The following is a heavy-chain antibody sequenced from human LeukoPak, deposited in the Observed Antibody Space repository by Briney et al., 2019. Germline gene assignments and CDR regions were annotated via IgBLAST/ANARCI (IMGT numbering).Heavy chain of an antibody. CDR3: ANPRDSSTWYTFDY. CDR2: ISSSGGST. D-gene: IGHD6-13*01. J-gene: IGHJ4*02. CDR1: GFTFTSFW. Sequence: GGSLRLSCPASGFTFTSFWMSWVRQAPGKGLEWVSGISSSGGSTSYADSVKGRFPISRDNSKNTLHLQMNSLRAEDTAVYYCANPRDSSTWYTFDYWGQGTLVTVSS. V-gene: IGHV3-23*01.